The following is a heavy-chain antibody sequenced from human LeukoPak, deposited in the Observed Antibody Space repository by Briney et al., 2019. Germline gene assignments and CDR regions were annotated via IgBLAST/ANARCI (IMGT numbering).Heavy chain of an antibody. J-gene: IGHJ4*02. CDR3: AKVRSIIDY. CDR2: ISGGGGST. Sequence: GGSLRLSCAASEFTFSNYAMNWVRQAPGKGLEWVSGISGGGGSTYYADSVKGRFTISRDNSKNTLYLQMNSLRAEDTALYYCAKVRSIIDYWGQGTLVTVSS. CDR1: EFTFSNYA. V-gene: IGHV3-23*01. D-gene: IGHD2/OR15-2a*01.